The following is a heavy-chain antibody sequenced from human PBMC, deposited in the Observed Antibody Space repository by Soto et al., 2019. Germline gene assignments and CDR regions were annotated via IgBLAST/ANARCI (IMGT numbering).Heavy chain of an antibody. J-gene: IGHJ6*02. V-gene: IGHV3-23*01. CDR3: TKDFGDIVVVVLAPYGMDV. CDR1: GFTFTNYA. Sequence: GGSLRLSCAASGFTFTNYAMNWVRQAPGKGLEWVSVISGSGESTYYADSVKGRFTISRDNSKNTLYLQMNSLRAEDTAVYFCTKDFGDIVVVVLAPYGMDVWGLGTTVTVSS. D-gene: IGHD2-15*01. CDR2: ISGSGEST.